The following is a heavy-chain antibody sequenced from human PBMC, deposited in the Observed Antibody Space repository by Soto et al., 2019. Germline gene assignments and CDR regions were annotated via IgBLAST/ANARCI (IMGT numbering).Heavy chain of an antibody. CDR2: IIPIFATV. CDR1: GGTFRTYA. J-gene: IGHJ6*02. D-gene: IGHD6-19*01. V-gene: IGHV1-69*12. CDR3: AKGAVAGTPTSYYYYGMDV. Sequence: QVQLLQSGAEVKKPGSSVRVSCEASGGTFRTYAISWVRQAPGQGLEWMGEIIPIFATVHFAQKFQGRVTTTAAESTTTCDMDRRSLRSEDTAGYYCAKGAVAGTPTSYYYYGMDVWGQRTKVTVS.